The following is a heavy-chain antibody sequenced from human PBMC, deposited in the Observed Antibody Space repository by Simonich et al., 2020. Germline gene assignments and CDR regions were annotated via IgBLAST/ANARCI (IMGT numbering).Heavy chain of an antibody. J-gene: IGHJ3*02. D-gene: IGHD6-13*01. CDR2: IYYSVST. V-gene: IGHV4-39*01. CDR1: GGSISSSSYF. Sequence: QLQLQESGPGLVKPSETLSLICTVSGGSISSSSYFWGWLRQPPGKGLEWIGGIYYSVSTYYSPTIKRRVTISVDTTKNQFSLKLSSVTAANTAVYYCARHAGFAFDIWGQGTMVTVSS. CDR3: ARHAGFAFDI.